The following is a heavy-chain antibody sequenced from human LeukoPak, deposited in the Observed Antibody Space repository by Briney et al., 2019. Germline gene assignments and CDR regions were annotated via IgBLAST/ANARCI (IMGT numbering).Heavy chain of an antibody. V-gene: IGHV4-61*02. J-gene: IGHJ4*02. CDR1: GASISTSAYY. CDR3: ASGRYPTFYN. D-gene: IGHD3-16*02. CDR2: IYTSGST. Sequence: PSETLSLTCSVSGASISTSAYYWSWIRQPAGKGLEWIGRIYTSGSTNYNPSLKSRVTISVDTSKNQFSLKLSSVTAADTAVYYCASGRYPTFYNWGQGTLVTVSS.